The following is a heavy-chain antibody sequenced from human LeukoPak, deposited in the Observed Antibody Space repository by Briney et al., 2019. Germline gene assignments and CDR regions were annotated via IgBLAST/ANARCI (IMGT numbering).Heavy chain of an antibody. CDR1: GFTFSSYW. V-gene: IGHV3-7*01. CDR3: ARDLPYYDILTGYYDYYYMDV. J-gene: IGHJ6*03. Sequence: GGSLRLSCAASGFTFSSYWMSWVRQAPGKGLEWLANIKQEGSEKYYVDSVKGRFTISRDNAKNSLYLQMNSLRAEDTAVYYCARDLPYYDILTGYYDYYYMDVWGKGTTVTVSS. D-gene: IGHD3-9*01. CDR2: IKQEGSEK.